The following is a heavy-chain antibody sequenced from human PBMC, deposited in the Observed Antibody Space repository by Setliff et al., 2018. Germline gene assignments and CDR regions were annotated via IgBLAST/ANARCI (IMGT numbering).Heavy chain of an antibody. CDR3: ARGDSSGNNYPVLDY. D-gene: IGHD1-26*01. V-gene: IGHV4-61*09. J-gene: IGHJ4*02. CDR2: IFSRGSM. Sequence: SETLSLTCTVSGTSISTGPYYWTWIRQSAERGLEWIGQIFSRGSMNYRPSLSSRVTISADSSKNQFSLQLVSVTASDTAVYYCARGDSSGNNYPVLDYWGQGTLVTVSS. CDR1: GTSISTGPYY.